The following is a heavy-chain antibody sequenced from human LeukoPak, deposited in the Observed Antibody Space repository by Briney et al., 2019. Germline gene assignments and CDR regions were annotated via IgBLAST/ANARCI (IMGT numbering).Heavy chain of an antibody. CDR3: AKDTVDTAPNWFDP. D-gene: IGHD5-18*01. V-gene: IGHV3-23*01. Sequence: GGSLRLSCAASGFTFSSYAMSWVRQAPGRGLDWVSAISGSAASTYYADSVKGRFTISRDNSKNTLYLQMNSLRAEDTAVYYCAKDTVDTAPNWFDPWGQGTLVTVSS. J-gene: IGHJ5*02. CDR2: ISGSAAST. CDR1: GFTFSSYA.